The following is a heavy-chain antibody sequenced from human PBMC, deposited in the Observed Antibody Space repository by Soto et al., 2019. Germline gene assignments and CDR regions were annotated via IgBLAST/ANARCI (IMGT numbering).Heavy chain of an antibody. D-gene: IGHD4-17*01. CDR2: MRSKVDSYAT. V-gene: IGHV3-73*01. CDR3: TTPERLYGDYYYYGLDV. J-gene: IGHJ6*02. Sequence: LRLSCAASGFTFSGSAMHWVRQASGKGLEWVGRMRSKVDSYATAYAASVKGRFTISRDDSKNTAYLQMNSLKTEDTAVYYCTTPERLYGDYYYYGLDVCRQGPTVPVS. CDR1: GFTFSGSA.